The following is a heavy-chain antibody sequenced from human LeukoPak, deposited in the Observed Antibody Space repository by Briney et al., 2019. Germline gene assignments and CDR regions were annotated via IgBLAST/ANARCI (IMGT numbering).Heavy chain of an antibody. J-gene: IGHJ4*02. D-gene: IGHD1-14*01. CDR3: ARSNQADDY. CDR1: GFTFTSYW. CDR2: INPGGSSI. Sequence: GRSLRLSSAPSGFTFTSYWIHWVRQVPGKGLVWVARINPGGSSITYADSVKGRFTISRDNAKNTLYLQMDSLRAEDTGVYYCARSNQADDYWGQGTLVTVSS. V-gene: IGHV3-74*01.